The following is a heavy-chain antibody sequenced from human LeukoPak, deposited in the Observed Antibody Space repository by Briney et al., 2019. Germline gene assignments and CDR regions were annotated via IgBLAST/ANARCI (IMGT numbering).Heavy chain of an antibody. V-gene: IGHV4-34*01. CDR2: INHSGST. J-gene: IGHJ6*02. D-gene: IGHD3-9*01. CDR1: GGSFSGYY. Sequence: SETLSLTCAVYGGSFSGYYWSWIRQPPGKGLEWIGEINHSGSTNYNPSLKSRVTISVDTSKNQFSLKLSSVTAADTAVYYCARDGGQFDILTGYYYYYGMDVWGQGTTVTVSS. CDR3: ARDGGQFDILTGYYYYYGMDV.